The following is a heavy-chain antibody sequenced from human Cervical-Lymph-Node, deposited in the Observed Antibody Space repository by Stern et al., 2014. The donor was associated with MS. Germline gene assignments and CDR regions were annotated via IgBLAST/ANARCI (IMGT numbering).Heavy chain of an antibody. CDR1: GGTFSSYA. V-gene: IGHV1-69*01. CDR3: ARTYYYGSGSYSHFDY. CDR2: IIPIFGTA. J-gene: IGHJ4*02. D-gene: IGHD3-10*01. Sequence: VQLVQSGAEVKKPRSSVKVSCKASGGTFSSYAISWVRQAPGQGLEWMGGIIPIFGTANYAQKFQGRVTITADESTSTAYMELSSLRSEDTAVYYCARTYYYGSGSYSHFDYWGQGTLVTVSS.